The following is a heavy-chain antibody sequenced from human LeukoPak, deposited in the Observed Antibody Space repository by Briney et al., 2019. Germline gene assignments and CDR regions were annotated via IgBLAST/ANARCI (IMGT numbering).Heavy chain of an antibody. Sequence: SETLSLTCAVYGGSFSGYYWSWIRQPPGKGLEWMGEINYSGSTNYNPSLKSRVTIPVDTSKNQFSLKLSSVTAADTGVYYCARGLRRKMTTVTSNWFDPWGQGTLVTVSS. CDR3: ARGLRRKMTTVTSNWFDP. D-gene: IGHD4-17*01. CDR1: GGSFSGYY. J-gene: IGHJ5*02. CDR2: INYSGST. V-gene: IGHV4-34*01.